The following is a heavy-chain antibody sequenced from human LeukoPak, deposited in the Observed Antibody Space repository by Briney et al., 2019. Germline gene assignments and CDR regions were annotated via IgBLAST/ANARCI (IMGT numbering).Heavy chain of an antibody. CDR3: TRDLMDYDVSTGLHHYYMDV. D-gene: IGHD3-9*01. J-gene: IGHJ6*02. CDR2: INGDGRNI. V-gene: IGHV3-74*01. CDR1: GFTFSSYW. Sequence: GGSLRLSCVASGFTFSSYWMHWDRQDPRKGLVWVSRINGDGRNINYADSVRGRFTIPRDNAKNTLYLQMNTLRVEDTAVYYCTRDLMDYDVSTGLHHYYMDVWGQGTTVTVSS.